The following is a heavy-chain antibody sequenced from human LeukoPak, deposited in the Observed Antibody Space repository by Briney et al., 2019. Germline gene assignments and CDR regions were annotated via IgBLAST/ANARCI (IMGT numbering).Heavy chain of an antibody. J-gene: IGHJ4*02. CDR3: ASLGVTTFDY. CDR1: GFTFSGYS. D-gene: IGHD1-14*01. V-gene: IGHV3-21*01. Sequence: NPGGSLRLSCAASGFTFSGYSMNWVRQAPGKGLEWVSSISSSSSYIYYADSVKGRFTISRDNATNSLYLQMNSLRAEDTAVYYCASLGVTTFDYWGQGTLVTVSS. CDR2: ISSSSSYI.